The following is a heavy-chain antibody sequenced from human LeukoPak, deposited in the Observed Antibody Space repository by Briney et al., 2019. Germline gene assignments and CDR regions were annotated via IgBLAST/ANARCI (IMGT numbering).Heavy chain of an antibody. CDR2: IHPNSGGT. V-gene: IGHV1-2*02. D-gene: IGHD2-2*01. CDR3: AREEGRCSSTSCSAPFNY. J-gene: IGHJ4*02. CDR1: AYTFTGYD. Sequence: ASVKVSCKASAYTFTGYDMHWVRQAPGQGLEWMGWIHPNSGGTNYAQKFQGRVTMTRDTSISTVYMELSRLRSNDTAVYYCAREEGRCSSTSCSAPFNYWGQGTLVTVSS.